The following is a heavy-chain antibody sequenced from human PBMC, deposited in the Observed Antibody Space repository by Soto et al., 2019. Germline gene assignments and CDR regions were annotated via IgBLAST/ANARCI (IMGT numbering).Heavy chain of an antibody. CDR2: IYPGDSDT. J-gene: IGHJ4*02. D-gene: IGHD5-18*01. Sequence: GESLKISCKGSGYSFTSYWIGWVRQMPGKGLEWMGIIYPGDSDTRYSPSFQGQVTISADKSISTAYLQWSSLGAEDMALYYCAKSHLGAMAPFDYWGQGTLVTVSS. V-gene: IGHV5-51*01. CDR3: AKSHLGAMAPFDY. CDR1: GYSFTSYW.